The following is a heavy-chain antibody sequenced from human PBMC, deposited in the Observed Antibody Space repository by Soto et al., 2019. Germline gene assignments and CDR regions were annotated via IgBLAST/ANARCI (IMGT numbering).Heavy chain of an antibody. CDR1: GYTFTSYG. J-gene: IGHJ6*03. D-gene: IGHD3-10*01. V-gene: IGHV1-18*01. Sequence: ASVKVSCKASGYTFTSYGISWVRQAPGQGLEWMGWISAYNGNTNYAQKLQGRVTMTTDTSTSTAYMELRSLRSDDTAVYYCARDYYGSGSYLLPYSCYMDVWGKGTTVT. CDR2: ISAYNGNT. CDR3: ARDYYGSGSYLLPYSCYMDV.